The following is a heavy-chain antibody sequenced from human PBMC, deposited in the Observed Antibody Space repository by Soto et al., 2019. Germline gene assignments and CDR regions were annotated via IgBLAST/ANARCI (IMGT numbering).Heavy chain of an antibody. D-gene: IGHD2-2*02. V-gene: IGHV3-49*03. Sequence: GGSLRLSCTASGFTFSDYAMSWFRQAPGPGLEWVGFIRSKAYGGTTEYAASVKGRFTISRDDSKSIAYLQMNSLKTEDTAVYYCTRDFVVVPAAIRPHYYGMDVWGQGTTVTVSS. J-gene: IGHJ6*02. CDR2: IRSKAYGGTT. CDR3: TRDFVVVPAAIRPHYYGMDV. CDR1: GFTFSDYA.